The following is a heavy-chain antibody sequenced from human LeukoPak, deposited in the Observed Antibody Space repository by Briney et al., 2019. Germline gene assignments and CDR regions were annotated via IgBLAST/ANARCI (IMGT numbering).Heavy chain of an antibody. J-gene: IGHJ6*02. CDR2: XWYDGSNK. D-gene: IGHD6-13*01. CDR1: GFTFSSXX. V-gene: IGHV3-33*01. Sequence: GGSLRLSCAASGFTFSSXXXXXXRQXXXXXXEWVALXWYDGSNKXXXXSXXGRXTXXXDNYKNTLYLQMHSLRAEDTAVYYCARDFVAAPTVWGQGTTVTVSS. CDR3: ARDFVAAPTV.